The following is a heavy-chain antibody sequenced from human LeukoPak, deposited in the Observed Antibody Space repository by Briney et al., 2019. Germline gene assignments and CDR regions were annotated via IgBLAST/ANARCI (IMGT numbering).Heavy chain of an antibody. CDR2: INSDGSST. D-gene: IGHD2-15*01. Sequence: GGFLRLSCAASGFTFSSYWMHWVRQAPGKGLVWVSRINSDGSSTSYADSVKGRFTISRDNSKNTLYLQMNSLRAEDTATYYCAQNGDRGAYCSGGTCYLFYYYYIDVWGKGTTVAISS. CDR3: AQNGDRGAYCSGGTCYLFYYYYIDV. CDR1: GFTFSSYW. V-gene: IGHV3-74*01. J-gene: IGHJ6*03.